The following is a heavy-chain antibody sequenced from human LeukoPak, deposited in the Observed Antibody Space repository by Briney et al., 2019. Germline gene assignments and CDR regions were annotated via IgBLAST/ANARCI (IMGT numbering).Heavy chain of an antibody. CDR2: IDSRDNT. Sequence: GGSLRLSCAASGFTVRNNHMSWVRQAPAKGLEWVSVIDSRDNTYHADSVKGRFTISRHTSKNTLYLQMNGLRAEDTAVYYCARESTPLRGAFDPWGPGTLVTVSS. D-gene: IGHD5-24*01. J-gene: IGHJ5*02. V-gene: IGHV3-53*04. CDR1: GFTVRNNH. CDR3: ARESTPLRGAFDP.